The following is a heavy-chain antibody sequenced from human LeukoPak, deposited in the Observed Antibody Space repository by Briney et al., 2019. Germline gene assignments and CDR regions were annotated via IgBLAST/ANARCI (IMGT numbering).Heavy chain of an antibody. V-gene: IGHV3-48*02. CDR1: GFTFSSYS. D-gene: IGHD2-2*01. J-gene: IGHJ4*02. Sequence: AGGSLRLSCAPSGFTFSSYSMNCVRQAPGKGAECVSYIISSSSTIYYADSVKGRFTISRDNAKNSLYLQMYSLRDEDTAVYYSASGVIVVVPAAKDTFDYWGQGTLVTVSS. CDR2: IISSSSTI. CDR3: ASGVIVVVPAAKDTFDY.